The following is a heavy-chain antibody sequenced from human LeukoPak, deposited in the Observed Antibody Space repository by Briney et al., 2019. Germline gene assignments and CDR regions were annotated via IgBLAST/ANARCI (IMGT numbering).Heavy chain of an antibody. D-gene: IGHD1-26*01. CDR3: ARDKIVGATPHYFDY. V-gene: IGHV1-69*05. CDR2: IIPIFGTA. Sequence: SVKVSCKASGGTFSSYAISWVRQAPGQGLEWMGRIIPIFGTANYAQKFQGRVTITTDESTSTAYMELSSLRSEDTAVYYCARDKIVGATPHYFDYWGQGTLVTASS. CDR1: GGTFSSYA. J-gene: IGHJ4*02.